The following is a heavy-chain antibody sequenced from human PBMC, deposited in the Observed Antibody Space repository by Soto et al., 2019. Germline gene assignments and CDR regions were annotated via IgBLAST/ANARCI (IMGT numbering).Heavy chain of an antibody. V-gene: IGHV3-64*02. CDR1: GFTFSDHA. CDR2: ISGSGEIT. CDR3: ARRGSGLALDY. Sequence: PGGSLRLSCAASGFTFSDHAMHWVRQAPGKGLEYVAAISGSGEITSYAESVKGRFTISRDNSRNTLYLQMGSLRTEDSAVYYCARRGSGLALDYWGQGTLVTVS. J-gene: IGHJ4*02. D-gene: IGHD3-10*01.